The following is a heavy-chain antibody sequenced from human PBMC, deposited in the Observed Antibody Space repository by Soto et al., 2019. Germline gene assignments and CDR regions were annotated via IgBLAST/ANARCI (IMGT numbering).Heavy chain of an antibody. CDR3: ARGWYQYAFDI. D-gene: IGHD6-13*01. J-gene: IGHJ3*02. CDR1: GFTFSSYD. V-gene: IGHV3-13*01. CDR2: IGTAGDT. Sequence: GGSLRLSCAASGFTFSSYDMHWVRQATGKGLEWVSAIGTAGDTYYPGSVKGRFTISRENAKNSLYLQMNSLRAGDTAVYYCARGWYQYAFDIWGQGTMVTVSS.